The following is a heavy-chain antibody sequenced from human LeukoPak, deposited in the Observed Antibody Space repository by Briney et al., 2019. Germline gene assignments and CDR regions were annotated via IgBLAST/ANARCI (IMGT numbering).Heavy chain of an antibody. CDR2: ISAYSGNT. Sequence: ASVKVSCKASGYTFTGYYVHWVRQAPGQGLEWMGWISAYSGNTHFAQKFQDRVTMTTDTSTKTVYMELRSLRSDDTAVYYCARDPCRTGGMCYSRLEYWGQGTLLTVSS. CDR3: ARDPCRTGGMCYSRLEY. CDR1: GYTFTGYY. J-gene: IGHJ4*02. V-gene: IGHV1-18*04. D-gene: IGHD2-15*01.